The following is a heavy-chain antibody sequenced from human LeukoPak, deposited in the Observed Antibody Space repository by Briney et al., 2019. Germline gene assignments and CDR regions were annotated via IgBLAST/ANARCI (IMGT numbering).Heavy chain of an antibody. Sequence: GGSLRLSCAASGFTFSSYGMHWVRQAPGKGLEWVAVIWYDGSNKYYADSVKGRFTISRDNSKNTLYLQMNSLRAEDTAVYYCARDYDFWSGYNDAFDIWGQGTMVTVSS. CDR3: ARDYDFWSGYNDAFDI. J-gene: IGHJ3*02. CDR2: IWYDGSNK. CDR1: GFTFSSYG. D-gene: IGHD3-3*01. V-gene: IGHV3-33*01.